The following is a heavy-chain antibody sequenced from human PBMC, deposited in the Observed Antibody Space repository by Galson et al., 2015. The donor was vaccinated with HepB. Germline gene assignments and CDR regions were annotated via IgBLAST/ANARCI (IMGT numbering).Heavy chain of an antibody. CDR3: ARARGFRVPTRMDS. D-gene: IGHD5-12*01. V-gene: IGHV4-59*01. CDR2: VYYTGKT. Sequence: LSLTCNVSGGYIDNYYWTWIRQPPGRGLEWIGYVYYTGKTNYNPSLTSRVTISVDTSKSQFYLQLASVTFADTAVYFCARARGFRVPTRMDSWGQGTLVTVSA. J-gene: IGHJ4*02. CDR1: GGYIDNYY.